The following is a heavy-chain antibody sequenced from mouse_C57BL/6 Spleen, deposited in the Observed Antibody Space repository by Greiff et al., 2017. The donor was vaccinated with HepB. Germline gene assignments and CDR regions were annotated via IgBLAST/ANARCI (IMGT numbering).Heavy chain of an antibody. CDR2: IDPSDSYT. D-gene: IGHD2-5*01. J-gene: IGHJ4*01. CDR3: ARGYSNYDAMDY. V-gene: IGHV1-59*01. Sequence: QVHVKQPGAELVRPGTSVKLSCKASGYTFTSYWMHWVKQRPGQGLEWIGVIDPSDSYTNYNQKFKGKATLTVDTSSSTAYMQLSSLTSEDSAVYYCARGYSNYDAMDYWGQGTSVTVSS. CDR1: GYTFTSYW.